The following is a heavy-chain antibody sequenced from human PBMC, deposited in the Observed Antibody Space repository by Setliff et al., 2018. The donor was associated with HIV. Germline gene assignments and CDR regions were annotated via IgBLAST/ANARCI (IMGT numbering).Heavy chain of an antibody. J-gene: IGHJ5*02. V-gene: IGHV4-4*07. CDR2: ISSSGIS. D-gene: IGHD3-10*01. CDR3: ARRIDDSGSFPDKNWFDT. Sequence: SETLSLTCTVSGGSMNDYYWSWVRQPAGKTLEWLGRISSSGISTYNPSLQSRVTMSIDTSKNQFSLRLTSVTAADTAVYYCARRIDDSGSFPDKNWFDTWGQGSLVTVSS. CDR1: GGSMNDYY.